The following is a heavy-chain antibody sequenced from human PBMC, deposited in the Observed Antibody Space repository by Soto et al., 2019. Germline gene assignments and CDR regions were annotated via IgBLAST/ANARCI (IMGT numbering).Heavy chain of an antibody. CDR2: IKQDGSEK. D-gene: IGHD6-19*01. Sequence: PGGSLRLSCAASGFSFSSYWMSWVRQASGKGLEWVANIKQDGSEKYYVDSVKGRLTLSRDNAKNSLQLQMSSLRHEDTAIYFCARVAYGNGWIFDYWGQGTLVTVSS. J-gene: IGHJ4*01. CDR3: ARVAYGNGWIFDY. CDR1: GFSFSSYW. V-gene: IGHV3-7*03.